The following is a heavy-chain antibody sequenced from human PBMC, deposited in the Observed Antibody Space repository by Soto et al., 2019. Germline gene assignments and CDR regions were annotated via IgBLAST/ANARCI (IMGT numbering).Heavy chain of an antibody. CDR2: IIPIFGTA. CDR1: GVTFSSYA. CDR3: ARGQCSTSCFYYGMDV. Sequence: QVQLVQSGAEVKKPGSSVKVSCKASGVTFSSYAISWVRQAPGQGLEWMGGIIPIFGTANYAQKFQGRVTITADESTSTAYMELSSLRSEDTAVYYCARGQCSTSCFYYGMDVWGQGTTVTVSS. V-gene: IGHV1-69*01. J-gene: IGHJ6*02. D-gene: IGHD2-2*01.